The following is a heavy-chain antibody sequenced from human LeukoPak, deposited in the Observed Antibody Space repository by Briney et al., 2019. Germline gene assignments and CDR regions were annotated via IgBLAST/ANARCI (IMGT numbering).Heavy chain of an antibody. CDR1: GFTFSGSA. D-gene: IGHD1-26*01. CDR2: IRSKANSYAT. V-gene: IGHV3-73*01. CDR3: TRSLPIVGAPYYFDY. Sequence: GGSLRLSCAASGFTFSGSAMHWVRQASGKGLEWVGRIRSKANSYATAYAASVKGRFTIFRDDSKNTAYLQMNSLKTGDTAVYYCTRSLPIVGAPYYFDYWGQGTLVTVSS. J-gene: IGHJ4*02.